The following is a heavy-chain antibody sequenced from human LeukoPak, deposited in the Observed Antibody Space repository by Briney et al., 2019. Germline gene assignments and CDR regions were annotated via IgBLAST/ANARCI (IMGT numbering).Heavy chain of an antibody. D-gene: IGHD4-17*01. J-gene: IGHJ3*02. CDR3: ARVRTTMHAFDI. V-gene: IGHV1-2*06. CDR1: RYTFTGYY. CDR2: INPNSGGT. Sequence: ASVKVSCKASRYTFTGYYMHWVRQAPGQGLEWMGRINPNSGGTNYAQKFQGRVTMTRDTSISTAYMELSRLRSDDTAVYYCARVRTTMHAFDIWGQGTMVTVSS.